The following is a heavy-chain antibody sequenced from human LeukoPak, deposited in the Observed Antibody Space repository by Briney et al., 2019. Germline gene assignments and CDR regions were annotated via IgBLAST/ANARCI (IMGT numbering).Heavy chain of an antibody. CDR1: GLTFNKYW. Sequence: PGGSLRLSCTASGLTFNKYWMTWVRQAPGQGLEWVANIKEDGSEKKYVDSVKGRFTISRDNAKNSLYLQMNSLRAEDTAVYHCATGREDESSGYRFFDYWGQGTLVTVSS. V-gene: IGHV3-7*01. CDR3: ATGREDESSGYRFFDY. D-gene: IGHD3-22*01. J-gene: IGHJ4*02. CDR2: IKEDGSEK.